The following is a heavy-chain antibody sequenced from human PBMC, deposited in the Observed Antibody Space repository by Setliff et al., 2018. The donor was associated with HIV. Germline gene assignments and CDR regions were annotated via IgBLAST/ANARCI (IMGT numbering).Heavy chain of an antibody. CDR3: AREGDVLSGYYVNWFDP. CDR2: VNPNSGDT. J-gene: IGHJ5*02. V-gene: IGHV1-2*06. CDR1: GYSFTDYF. Sequence: RASVKVSCKASGYSFTDYFMHWVRQAPGQGLEWMGRVNPNSGDTNYAQKFQGRVTMTRHTSISTAYMELSRLTSDDTAVYYCAREGDVLSGYYVNWFDPWGQGTLVTAPQ. D-gene: IGHD3-3*01.